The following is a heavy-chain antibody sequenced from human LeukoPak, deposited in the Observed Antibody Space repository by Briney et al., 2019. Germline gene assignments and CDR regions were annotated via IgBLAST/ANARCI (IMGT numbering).Heavy chain of an antibody. CDR2: MNPNGGNT. D-gene: IGHD3-10*01. Sequence: ASVKVSCKASGYTFTSYDINWVRQATGQGLEWMGWMNPNGGNTGYAQKFQGRVTMTRNTSISTAYMELSSLRSEGTAVYYCARGLLRGRSIRGSGRAFDIWGQGTLVTVSS. CDR1: GYTFTSYD. V-gene: IGHV1-8*01. CDR3: ARGLLRGRSIRGSGRAFDI. J-gene: IGHJ4*02.